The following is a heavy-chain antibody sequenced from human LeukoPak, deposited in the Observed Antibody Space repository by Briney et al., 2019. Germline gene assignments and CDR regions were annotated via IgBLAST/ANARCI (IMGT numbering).Heavy chain of an antibody. D-gene: IGHD1-26*01. V-gene: IGHV4-28*05. CDR3: ARGQGSYYGPYYYYMDG. CDR1: GYSISSHNW. CDR2: IYFSGSF. Sequence: SDTLSLTCAVSGYSISSHNWWGWIRQSPGKGLEWIGFIYFSGSFYYNPSLKSRLIMSVDTSKNQFSLTLSSVTAVDTAVYYCARGQGSYYGPYYYYMDGWGKGTTVTVSS. J-gene: IGHJ6*03.